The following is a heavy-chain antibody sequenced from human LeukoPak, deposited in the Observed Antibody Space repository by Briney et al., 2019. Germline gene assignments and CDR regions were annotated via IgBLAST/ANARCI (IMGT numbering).Heavy chain of an antibody. V-gene: IGHV3-20*04. CDR2: INWNGGST. CDR1: GFTFDDYG. D-gene: IGHD6-13*01. Sequence: GGSLRLSCAASGFTFDDYGMSWVRQAPGKGLEWVSGINWNGGSTGYADSVKGRFTISRDNAKNSLYLQMNSLRAEDTALYYCAREPRYSSSWYSPLVPYYYYYYYMDVWGKGTTVTVSS. J-gene: IGHJ6*03. CDR3: AREPRYSSSWYSPLVPYYYYYYYMDV.